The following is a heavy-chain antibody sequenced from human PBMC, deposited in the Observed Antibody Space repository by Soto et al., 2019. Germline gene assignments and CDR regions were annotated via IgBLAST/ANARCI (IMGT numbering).Heavy chain of an antibody. J-gene: IGHJ4*02. D-gene: IGHD3-10*01. Sequence: GGSLRLSCAASGFTFSSYAMSWVRQAPGKGLEWVSAISGSGGSTYYADSVKGRFTISRDNSKNTLYLQMNSLRAEDTAVYYCAKDSRSLWFGELLPPSCFDYWGQGTLVTVSS. CDR2: ISGSGGST. CDR3: AKDSRSLWFGELLPPSCFDY. V-gene: IGHV3-23*01. CDR1: GFTFSSYA.